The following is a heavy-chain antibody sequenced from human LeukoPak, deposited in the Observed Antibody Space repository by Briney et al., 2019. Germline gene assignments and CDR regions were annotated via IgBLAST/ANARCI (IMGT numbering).Heavy chain of an antibody. V-gene: IGHV3-30*02. CDR1: GFTFSSYE. CDR2: IHYDGRNQ. CDR3: AKAAYDSSGSWYYFDY. J-gene: IGHJ4*02. D-gene: IGHD3-22*01. Sequence: PGGSLRLSCAASGFTFSSYEMNWVRQAPGKGLEWVTFIHYDGRNQYYADSVKGCFTISRDNSKNTLYLQMNSLRPEDTAVYYCAKAAYDSSGSWYYFDYWGQGTLVTVSS.